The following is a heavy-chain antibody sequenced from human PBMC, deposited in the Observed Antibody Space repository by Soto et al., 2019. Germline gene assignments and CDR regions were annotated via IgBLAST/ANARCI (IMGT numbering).Heavy chain of an antibody. J-gene: IGHJ6*02. CDR2: INPSGGST. V-gene: IGHV1-46*01. Sequence: QVQLVQSGAEVKKPGASVKVSCKASGYTFTSYYMHWVRQAPGQGLEWMGIINPSGGSTSYAQKFQGRVTMTRDTSTSTVYMELSSLRSEDTAVYYCARKGVVVVVAATQNYYDYGMDVWGQGTTVTVSS. CDR3: ARKGVVVVVAATQNYYDYGMDV. D-gene: IGHD2-15*01. CDR1: GYTFTSYY.